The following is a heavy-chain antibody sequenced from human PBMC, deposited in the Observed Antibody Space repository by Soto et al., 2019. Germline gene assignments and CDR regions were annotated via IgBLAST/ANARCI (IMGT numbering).Heavy chain of an antibody. CDR2: INDYGTTI. CDR1: GFNLGSYW. V-gene: IGHV3-74*01. J-gene: IGHJ4*02. CDR3: ARGGLEPFDF. Sequence: EVQLVESGGGLVQPGGSLRLSCAASGFNLGSYWMHWVRQAPGKGLVWVSRINDYGTTINYAESVEGPFTISREDGKREVYLQTNNLRAEDPAVYYCARGGLEPFDFWGQGALVTVSS. D-gene: IGHD1-1*01.